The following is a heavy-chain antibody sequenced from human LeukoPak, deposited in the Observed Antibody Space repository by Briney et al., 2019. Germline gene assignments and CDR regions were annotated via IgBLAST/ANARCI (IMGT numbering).Heavy chain of an antibody. CDR2: INLNSGGT. Sequence: GASVKVSCKASGYTFTGYFMHWVRQAPGQGLEWMGRINLNSGGTYYAQNFQGRVTMTTDTSTSTAYMELRSLRSDDTAVYYCAGGGLTDYYFDYWGQGTLVTVSS. J-gene: IGHJ4*02. V-gene: IGHV1-2*06. CDR1: GYTFTGYF. D-gene: IGHD2-15*01. CDR3: AGGGLTDYYFDY.